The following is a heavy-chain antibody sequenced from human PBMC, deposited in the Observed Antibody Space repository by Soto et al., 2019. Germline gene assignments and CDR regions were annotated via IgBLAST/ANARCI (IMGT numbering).Heavy chain of an antibody. CDR1: GFTFSSYS. CDR3: VKRRIAGRPVHV. J-gene: IGHJ6*04. Sequence: EVQLSESGGGLVQPGGSLRLSCAASGFTFSSYSMSWVRQAPGQGLEWVSAINPSGDSTYYADSVKGRLTSSRDNSKNALYLQIDSLRAEDPAICYCVKRRIAGRPVHVLGKGTTVTVSS. D-gene: IGHD6-6*01. CDR2: INPSGDST. V-gene: IGHV3-23*01.